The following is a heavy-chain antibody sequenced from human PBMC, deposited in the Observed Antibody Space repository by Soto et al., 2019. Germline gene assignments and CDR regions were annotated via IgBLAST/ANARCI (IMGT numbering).Heavy chain of an antibody. Sequence: SVEGSSKDSCYPFSSFGISWVRQAPVQRLEWMGWISAYNGNRNYAQKFQGRVTMTTDTSTNTAYMELRNLRYDDTAVYYCARVWGSYQAPSGGAGFDPWGQGTPVTVYS. J-gene: IGHJ5*02. CDR1: CYPFSSFG. D-gene: IGHD3-16*02. CDR3: ARVWGSYQAPSGGAGFDP. V-gene: IGHV1-18*01. CDR2: ISAYNGNR.